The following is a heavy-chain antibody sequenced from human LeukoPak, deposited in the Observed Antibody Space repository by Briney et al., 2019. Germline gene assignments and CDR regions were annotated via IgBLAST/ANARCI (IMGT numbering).Heavy chain of an antibody. D-gene: IGHD3-22*01. Sequence: GGSLRLSCAASGFTFSTYWMHWVRQAPGKGLVWVSRIKSDGGTNYADSVKGRFTISRDNAKKTVSLQMNSLRPEDTDVYYCARAPSEIGGYYPEYFRHWGQGTLVTVSS. CDR1: GFTFSTYW. CDR3: ARAPSEIGGYYPEYFRH. V-gene: IGHV3-74*01. CDR2: IKSDGGT. J-gene: IGHJ1*01.